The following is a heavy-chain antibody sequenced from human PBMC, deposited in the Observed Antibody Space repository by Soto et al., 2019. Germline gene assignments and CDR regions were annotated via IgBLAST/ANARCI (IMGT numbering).Heavy chain of an antibody. D-gene: IGHD6-13*01. CDR2: IYYSGGT. J-gene: IGHJ3*02. CDR1: GGSISGYY. CDR3: ARWVYIYGPGAFDI. Sequence: SETLSLTCNVSGGSISGYYWSWLRQPPGKGLEWIGHIYYSGGTTYNPSLNSRVTVSLDTSKNQFSLNLNSVTAADTAVYYCARWVYIYGPGAFDIWGQGTMVTVSS. V-gene: IGHV4-59*08.